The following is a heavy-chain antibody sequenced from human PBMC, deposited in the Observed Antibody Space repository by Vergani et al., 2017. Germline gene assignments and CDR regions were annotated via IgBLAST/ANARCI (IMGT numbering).Heavy chain of an antibody. J-gene: IGHJ6*02. D-gene: IGHD6-19*01. Sequence: QFQLLQSGAAVWKPGSSVTVSCKAPGDTFSNYAITWVRQAPGQGLQWMGRMIPTFDSKNYAPRFQGRVTLTADASASTAYMELTSLTSEDTAVYYCAGGEGGGWKGGYHYYGMDVWAQGTTVTVSS. V-gene: IGHV1-69*13. CDR2: MIPTFDSK. CDR3: AGGEGGGWKGGYHYYGMDV. CDR1: GDTFSNYA.